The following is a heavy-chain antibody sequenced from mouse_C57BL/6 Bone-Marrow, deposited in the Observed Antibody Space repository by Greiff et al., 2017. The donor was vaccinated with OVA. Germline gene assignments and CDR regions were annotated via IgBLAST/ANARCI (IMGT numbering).Heavy chain of an antibody. CDR3: VRDRRYDGYHPAWFAY. D-gene: IGHD2-3*01. Sequence: EVQLQQSGGGLVQPKGSLKLSCAASGFTFNTYAMHWVRQAPGKGLEWVARIRSKSSNYATYYADSVKDRFTISRDDSQSMLYLQMNNLKTEDTAMYYCVRDRRYDGYHPAWFAYWGQGTLVTVSA. CDR1: GFTFNTYA. J-gene: IGHJ3*01. CDR2: IRSKSSNYAT. V-gene: IGHV10-3*01.